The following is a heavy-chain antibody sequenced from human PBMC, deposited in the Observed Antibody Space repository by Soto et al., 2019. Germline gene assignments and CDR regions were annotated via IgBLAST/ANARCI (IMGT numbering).Heavy chain of an antibody. Sequence: GGSLRLSCAASGFTVSSNYMSWVRQAPGKGLEWVSVIYSGGSTYYADSVKGRFTISRDNSKNTLYLQMNSLRAEDTAVYYCARVVATQWLELFDYWGQGTLVTVSS. V-gene: IGHV3-66*01. J-gene: IGHJ4*02. CDR2: IYSGGST. CDR1: GFTVSSNY. D-gene: IGHD6-19*01. CDR3: ARVVATQWLELFDY.